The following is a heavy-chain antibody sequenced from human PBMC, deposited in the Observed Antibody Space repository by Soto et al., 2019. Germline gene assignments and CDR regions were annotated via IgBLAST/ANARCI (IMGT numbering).Heavy chain of an antibody. J-gene: IGHJ3*02. CDR3: ARTSYDILTGRLDAFDI. V-gene: IGHV4-30-2*01. CDR2: IYHSGST. CDR1: GGTISSGGYS. Sequence: SETLSLTCGVSGGTISSGGYSWSWIRQPPGKGLEWIGYIYHSGSTYYNPSLKSRVTISVDRSKKQFSLKLSSVTAADAAVYYCARTSYDILTGRLDAFDIWGQGTMVTVSS. D-gene: IGHD3-9*01.